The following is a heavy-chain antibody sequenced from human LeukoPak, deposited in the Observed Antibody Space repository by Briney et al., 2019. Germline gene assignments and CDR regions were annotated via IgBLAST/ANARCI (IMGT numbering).Heavy chain of an antibody. CDR2: INPSGGST. CDR3: ARDLRAMVRGVPYYYYGMDV. V-gene: IGHV1-46*01. CDR1: GYTFTSYY. J-gene: IGHJ6*02. D-gene: IGHD3-10*01. Sequence: ASVKVSCKASGYTFTSYYMHWVRQAPGQGLEWMGIINPSGGSTSYAQKFQGRVTMTRDTSTSTVYMELSSLRSEDTAVYCCARDLRAMVRGVPYYYYGMDVWGQGTTVTVSS.